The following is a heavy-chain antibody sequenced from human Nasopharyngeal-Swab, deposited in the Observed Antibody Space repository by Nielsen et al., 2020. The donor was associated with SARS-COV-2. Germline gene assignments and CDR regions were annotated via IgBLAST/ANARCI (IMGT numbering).Heavy chain of an antibody. V-gene: IGHV3-15*01. CDR2: IKRKADGGTV. Sequence: GESLKISCAASGFVFSSVWMSWVRQAPGKGLEWVGRIKRKADGGTVEYATAVRGRFSISRADSRNTLFLQMNRLKTEDTAVYYCTTLHRTGWFWGQRTLVTVSS. D-gene: IGHD6-19*01. J-gene: IGHJ4*02. CDR3: TTLHRTGWF. CDR1: GFVFSSVW.